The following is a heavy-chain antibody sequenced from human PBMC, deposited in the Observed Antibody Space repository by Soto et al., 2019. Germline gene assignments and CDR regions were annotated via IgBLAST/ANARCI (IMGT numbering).Heavy chain of an antibody. D-gene: IGHD2-15*01. Sequence: GESLKISCAASGFTFSSYAMSWVRQAPGKGLEWVSAISGSGGSTYYADSVKGRFTISRDNSKNTLYLQMNSLRAEDTAVYYCAKVFEGYCSGGSCYLYYYYYMDVWGKGTTVTVSS. CDR2: ISGSGGST. J-gene: IGHJ6*03. V-gene: IGHV3-23*01. CDR1: GFTFSSYA. CDR3: AKVFEGYCSGGSCYLYYYYYMDV.